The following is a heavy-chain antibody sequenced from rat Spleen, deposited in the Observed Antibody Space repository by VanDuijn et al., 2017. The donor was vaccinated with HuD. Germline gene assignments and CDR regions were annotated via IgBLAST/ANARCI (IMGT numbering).Heavy chain of an antibody. Sequence: EVQLVESGGDLVQPGRSVRLSCAASGFTFSNFPMAWVRQAPTKGLEWVATISTRGGSTYYRDSVKGRFTISRDNAKGTLSLQMDSLRSEDTAIYYCARPTTGIPFNYWGQGVMVTVSS. CDR1: GFTFSNFP. D-gene: IGHD1-9*01. J-gene: IGHJ2*01. CDR2: ISTRGGST. V-gene: IGHV5-46*01. CDR3: ARPTTGIPFNY.